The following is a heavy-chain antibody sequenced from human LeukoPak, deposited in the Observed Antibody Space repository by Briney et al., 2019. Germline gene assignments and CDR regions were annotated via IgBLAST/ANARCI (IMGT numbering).Heavy chain of an antibody. CDR3: ARGLWFGGFSDMDV. V-gene: IGHV4-59*01. Sequence: SETLSLTCTVSGGSISSYYWSWIRQPPGKGLEWIGYIYYSGSTNYNPSLKSRVTISVDTSKNQSSLKLSSVTAADTAVYYCARGLWFGGFSDMDVWGKGTTVTISS. CDR2: IYYSGST. J-gene: IGHJ6*03. CDR1: GGSISSYY. D-gene: IGHD3-10*01.